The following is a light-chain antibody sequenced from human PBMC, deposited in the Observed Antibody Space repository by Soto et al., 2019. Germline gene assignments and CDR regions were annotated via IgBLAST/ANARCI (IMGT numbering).Light chain of an antibody. J-gene: IGLJ1*01. CDR1: ASNIGSNP. CDR3: AAWDDSLTGNV. Sequence: QSVLTQPPSASGTPGQRVTISCSGSASNIGSNPVNWYQQIPGTAPKLLIYGNNQRPSGLPDRFSGSKSGTSASLAISGLQSDDEADYYCAAWDDSLTGNVFGPGTKLTVL. CDR2: GNN. V-gene: IGLV1-44*01.